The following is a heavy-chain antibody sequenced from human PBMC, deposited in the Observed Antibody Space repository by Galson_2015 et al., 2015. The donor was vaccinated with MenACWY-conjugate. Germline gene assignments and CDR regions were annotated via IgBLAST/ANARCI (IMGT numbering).Heavy chain of an antibody. Sequence: SETLSLTCGVSGGSIYNIDYWWGWIRQPPGRGLEWMASIHYSRTTHYNSSLKSRVSISVDTSKNQFSLKLSSVSAADTAVYYCARLPRGINLILEGSWGQGILVTVSS. CDR3: ARLPRGINLILEGS. D-gene: IGHD3-22*01. J-gene: IGHJ5*02. V-gene: IGHV4-39*01. CDR2: IHYSRTT. CDR1: GGSIYNIDYW.